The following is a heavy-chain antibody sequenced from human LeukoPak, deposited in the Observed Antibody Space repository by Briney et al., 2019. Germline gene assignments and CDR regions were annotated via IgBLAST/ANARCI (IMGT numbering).Heavy chain of an antibody. Sequence: GSLRLSCAASGFTFSSYAMSWVRQAPGRGLEWVSAISGSGGSTYYADSVKGRFTISRDNSKNTLYLQMNSLRAEDTAVYYCAKDRSGFVAVAGTLGWFDPWGQGTLSPSPQ. D-gene: IGHD6-19*01. CDR3: AKDRSGFVAVAGTLGWFDP. CDR2: ISGSGGST. CDR1: GFTFSSYA. V-gene: IGHV3-23*01. J-gene: IGHJ5*02.